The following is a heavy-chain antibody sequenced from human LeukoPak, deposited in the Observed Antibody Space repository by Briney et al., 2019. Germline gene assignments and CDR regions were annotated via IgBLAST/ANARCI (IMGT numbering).Heavy chain of an antibody. CDR3: ARGGWYPESFQR. V-gene: IGHV4-61*01. CDR1: SGSVNSGSYY. CDR2: IYYSGST. Sequence: PSETLSLTCTVSSGSVNSGSYYWNWIRQPPGKGLEWIGYIYYSGSTNYNPSLKSRVTISVDTSKNQFSLKLSSVTAADTAVYYCARGGWYPESFQRWGQGALVTVSS. J-gene: IGHJ1*01. D-gene: IGHD6-19*01.